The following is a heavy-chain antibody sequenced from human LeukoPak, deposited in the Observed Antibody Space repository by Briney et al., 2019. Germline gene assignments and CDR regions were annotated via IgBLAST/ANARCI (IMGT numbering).Heavy chain of an antibody. J-gene: IGHJ4*02. V-gene: IGHV3-74*01. Sequence: GGSLRLSCAASGFTFSNYWMHWVRQAPGKGPVWVSIINTDGSSTYYADFVKGRFTISRDNAKDTLYLQMDSLRAEDTAVYYCVRDFKVLGVWGQGTLVTVSS. CDR1: GFTFSNYW. CDR3: VRDFKVLGV. CDR2: INTDGSST. D-gene: IGHD7-27*01.